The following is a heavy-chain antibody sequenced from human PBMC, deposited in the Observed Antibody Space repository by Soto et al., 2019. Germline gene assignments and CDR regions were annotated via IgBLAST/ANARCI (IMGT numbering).Heavy chain of an antibody. J-gene: IGHJ4*02. CDR2: VYYSGST. D-gene: IGHD3-16*01. V-gene: IGHV4-39*01. CDR3: ARQPRGPGYGERGLYFDY. Sequence: KPSETLSLTCTVSGGSTNSRSDYWVWIRHPPGKGLEWIGSVYYSGSTHDNPSLQSRVTISVDTSRNQFSLNLISVTAADTAVYFCARQPRGPGYGERGLYFDYWGQGTLVTVSS. CDR1: GGSTNSRSDY.